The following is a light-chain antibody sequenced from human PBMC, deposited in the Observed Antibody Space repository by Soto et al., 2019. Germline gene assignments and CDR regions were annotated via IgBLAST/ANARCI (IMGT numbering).Light chain of an antibody. V-gene: IGKV1-9*01. CDR1: QDIAIN. J-gene: IGKJ4*01. CDR3: QQLRMYPST. Sequence: IQLTQTPSSLSASVGDRVTITCRASQDIAINLAWYQQKPGEAPKLLIYAASTLYGGVPSRFSDSGSGKDFALTITSLQAEDFATYYCQQLRMYPSTFGGGTKVEIK. CDR2: AAS.